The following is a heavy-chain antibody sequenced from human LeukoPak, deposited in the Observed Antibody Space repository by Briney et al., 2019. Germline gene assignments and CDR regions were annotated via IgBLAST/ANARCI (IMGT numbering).Heavy chain of an antibody. CDR2: ISGSGDII. CDR1: GFTFSSYA. J-gene: IGHJ4*02. Sequence: PGGSLRLSCAASGFTFSSYAMHWVRQAPGKGLEWASSISGSGDIIHYADSVKGRFTISRDNSKNTLHVQMNSLRAEDTAVYYCAPSRGLDMVFNNWGQGTLVTVSS. D-gene: IGHD2-2*03. CDR3: APSRGLDMVFNN. V-gene: IGHV3-23*01.